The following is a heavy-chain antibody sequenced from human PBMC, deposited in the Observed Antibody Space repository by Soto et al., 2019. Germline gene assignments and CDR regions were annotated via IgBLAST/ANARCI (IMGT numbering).Heavy chain of an antibody. CDR3: ARVAGSPDY. CDR1: GYTFTTYD. CDR2: LNPXSGMT. Sequence: SVKXSCKASGYTFTTYDFNWVRQAPGQGLEWMXWLNPXSGMTGSAQKXXGRVTMRXXSSISTVYMELSSLRSEDTAVYYCARVAGSPDYWGQGTLVTVSS. J-gene: IGHJ4*02. V-gene: IGHV1-8*01. D-gene: IGHD1-26*01.